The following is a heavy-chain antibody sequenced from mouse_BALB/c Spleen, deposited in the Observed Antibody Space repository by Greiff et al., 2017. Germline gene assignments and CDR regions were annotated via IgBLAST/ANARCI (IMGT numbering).Heavy chain of an antibody. V-gene: IGHV1S135*01. J-gene: IGHJ2*01. Sequence: VQLKESGPELMKPGASVKISCKASGYSFTSYYMHWVKQSHGKSLEWIGYIDPFNGGTSYNQKFKGKATLTVDKSSSTAYMHLSSLTSEDSAVYYCARTGTEDYFDYWGQGTTLTVSS. CDR2: IDPFNGGT. CDR3: ARTGTEDYFDY. CDR1: GYSFTSYY. D-gene: IGHD4-1*01.